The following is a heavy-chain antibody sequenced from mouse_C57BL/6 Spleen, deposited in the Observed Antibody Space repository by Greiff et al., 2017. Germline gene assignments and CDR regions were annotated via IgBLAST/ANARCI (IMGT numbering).Heavy chain of an antibody. V-gene: IGHV7-3*01. D-gene: IGHD1-1*01. CDR3: ARYLYYYGSSYGYFDV. CDR1: GFTFTDYY. J-gene: IGHJ1*03. Sequence: EVNVVESGGGLVQPGGSLSLSCAASGFTFTDYYMSWVRQPPGKALEWLGFIRNKANGYTTEYSASVKGRFTISRDNSQSILYLQMNALRAEDSATYYCARYLYYYGSSYGYFDVWGTGTTVTVSS. CDR2: IRNKANGYTT.